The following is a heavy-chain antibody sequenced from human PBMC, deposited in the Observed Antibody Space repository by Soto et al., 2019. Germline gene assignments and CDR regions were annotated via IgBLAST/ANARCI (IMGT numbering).Heavy chain of an antibody. CDR1: GGTFSTYT. V-gene: IGHV1-69*04. D-gene: IGHD4-4*01. CDR3: AGDPDSHYNDSHASSYP. Sequence: SLKVSCKASGGTFSTYTITWVRQAPGQGLEWMGRIIPIIGIINYAQKFQGRVTISADKFTGTAYMELTGLRSDDTAVYYCAGDPDSHYNDSHASSYPWGQGTLVTVSS. CDR2: IIPIIGII. J-gene: IGHJ5*02.